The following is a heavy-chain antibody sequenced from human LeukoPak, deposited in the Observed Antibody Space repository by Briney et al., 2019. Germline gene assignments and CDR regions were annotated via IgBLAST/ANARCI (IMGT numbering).Heavy chain of an antibody. CDR2: ISSSSSTI. J-gene: IGHJ4*02. CDR3: TTSPIRRYYDSPWY. V-gene: IGHV3-48*01. CDR1: GFTFSSYS. D-gene: IGHD3-22*01. Sequence: GGSLRLSCAASGFTFSSYSMNWVRQAPGKGLEWVSYISSSSSTIYYADSVKGRFTISRDNAKNSLYLQMNSLKTEDTAVYYCTTSPIRRYYDSPWYWGQGTLVTVSS.